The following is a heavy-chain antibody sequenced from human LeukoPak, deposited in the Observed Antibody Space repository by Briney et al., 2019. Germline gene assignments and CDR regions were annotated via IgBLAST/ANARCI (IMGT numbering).Heavy chain of an antibody. V-gene: IGHV3-23*01. Sequence: GGSLRLSCAASGFTFSSYAMSWVRQAPGKGLEWVSAISGSGGSTYYADSVKGRFTISRDNSKNTLYLQMNSLRAEDTAVYYCAKDVRFGYSGWLVRSSGFDYWGQGALVTVSS. CDR1: GFTFSSYA. D-gene: IGHD6-19*01. CDR2: ISGSGGST. CDR3: AKDVRFGYSGWLVRSSGFDY. J-gene: IGHJ4*02.